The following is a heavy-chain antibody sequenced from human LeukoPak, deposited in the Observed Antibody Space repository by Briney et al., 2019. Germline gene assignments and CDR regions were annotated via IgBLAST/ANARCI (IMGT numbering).Heavy chain of an antibody. Sequence: ASVKVSCKASGYTLTTYVMHWVRQAPGQRLEWMGWINAGNGNTKYSQKFQGRVTITRDTSASTAYMELNSLRSEDTAVYYCARESTGTTEFDYWGQGTLVTVSS. CDR3: ARESTGTTEFDY. V-gene: IGHV1-3*01. CDR2: INAGNGNT. CDR1: GYTLTTYV. D-gene: IGHD4-17*01. J-gene: IGHJ4*02.